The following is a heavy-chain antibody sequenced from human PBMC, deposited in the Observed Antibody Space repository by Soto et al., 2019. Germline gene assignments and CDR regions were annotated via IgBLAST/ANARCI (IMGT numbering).Heavy chain of an antibody. CDR3: TRAYSSGWYVGYYGMDV. Sequence: GGSLRLSCTASGFTFGDYAMRWVRQAPGKGLEWVGFIRSKAYGGTTEYAASVKGRFTISRDDSKSIAYLQMNSLKTEDTAVYYCTRAYSSGWYVGYYGMDVWGQGTTVTVSS. CDR1: GFTFGDYA. J-gene: IGHJ6*02. D-gene: IGHD6-19*01. V-gene: IGHV3-49*04. CDR2: IRSKAYGGTT.